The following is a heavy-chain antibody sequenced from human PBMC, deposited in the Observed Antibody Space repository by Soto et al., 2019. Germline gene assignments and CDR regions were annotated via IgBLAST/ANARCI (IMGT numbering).Heavy chain of an antibody. J-gene: IGHJ3*02. Sequence: GGSLRLSCATSGFTFGDYSVSWFRQAPGKGLEWVGFIKSKVYGETREYAASVKGRFTISRDDSKSIAYLQMDSLKTEDTAVYYCSGDYGDVDAFDIWGQGTLVTVSS. V-gene: IGHV3-49*03. CDR1: GFTFGDYS. CDR3: SGDYGDVDAFDI. CDR2: IKSKVYGETR. D-gene: IGHD4-17*01.